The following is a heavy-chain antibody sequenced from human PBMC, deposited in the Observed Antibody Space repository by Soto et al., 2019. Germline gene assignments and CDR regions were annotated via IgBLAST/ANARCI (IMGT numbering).Heavy chain of an antibody. V-gene: IGHV3-23*01. D-gene: IGHD3-22*01. CDR1: GFTFSSYA. CDR3: AKDNYYDSSGYHPRWYYYYGMDV. Sequence: GGSLRLSCAASGFTFSSYAMSWVRQAPGKGLEWVSAISGSGGSTYYADSVKGRFTISRDNSKNTLYLQMNSLRAEDTAVYYCAKDNYYDSSGYHPRWYYYYGMDVWGQGTTVTVSS. J-gene: IGHJ6*02. CDR2: ISGSGGST.